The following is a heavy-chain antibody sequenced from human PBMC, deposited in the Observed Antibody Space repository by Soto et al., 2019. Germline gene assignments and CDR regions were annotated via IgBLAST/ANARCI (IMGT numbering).Heavy chain of an antibody. CDR1: GFTFSAHY. D-gene: IGHD1-26*01. Sequence: EVQLVESGGGLVQPGGSLRLSCAASGFTFSAHYMDWVRQAPGKGLEWVGRIKNKANSYTTEYAASVEGRFTISREDSQRSLYLQMNSLETEDTAVYSCARVSLVGPSGGRYFDDWGQGAQVAVSS. J-gene: IGHJ4*02. V-gene: IGHV3-72*01. CDR3: ARVSLVGPSGGRYFDD. CDR2: IKNKANSYTT.